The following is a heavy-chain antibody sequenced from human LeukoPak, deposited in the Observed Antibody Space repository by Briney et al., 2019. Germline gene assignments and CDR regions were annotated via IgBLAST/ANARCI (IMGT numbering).Heavy chain of an antibody. D-gene: IGHD3-22*01. Sequence: FTFSSXGXHWVGQAPGKGXEXVXVIWXDGSNKYYADSVKGGFTISRDNSKNTLYVQMNSLRAEDTAVYYCAKDIRDSSGYYVWPAFDYWGQGTLVTVSS. CDR1: FTFSSXG. J-gene: IGHJ4*02. V-gene: IGHV3-33*06. CDR3: AKDIRDSSGYYVWPAFDY. CDR2: IWXDGSNK.